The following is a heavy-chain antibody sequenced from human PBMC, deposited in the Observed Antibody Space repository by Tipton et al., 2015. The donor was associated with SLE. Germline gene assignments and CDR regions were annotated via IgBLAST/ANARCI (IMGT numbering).Heavy chain of an antibody. V-gene: IGHV4-4*02. J-gene: IGHJ3*02. CDR2: IYHSGST. CDR3: ASAGDGYKYAFAI. CDR1: GGSISSSNW. D-gene: IGHD5-24*01. Sequence: TLSLTCAVSGGSISSSNWWSWGRQPPGKGLEWIGEIYHSGSTNYNPSLKSRVTISVDKSKNQFSLKLSSVTAADTAVYYCASAGDGYKYAFAIWGQGTMVTVSS.